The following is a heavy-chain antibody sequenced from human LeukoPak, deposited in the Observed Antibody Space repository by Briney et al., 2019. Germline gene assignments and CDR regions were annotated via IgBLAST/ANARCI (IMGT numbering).Heavy chain of an antibody. J-gene: IGHJ3*02. CDR1: GFSLSTSGVG. CDR2: IYWNDDK. Sequence: ESGPTLVNPTQTLTLTCTFSGFSLSTSGVGVGWIRQPPGKALEWLALIYWNDDKRYSPSLKSRLTITKDTSKNQVVLTMTNMDPVDTATYYCAHSPDAGDYYDSSGYYHAFDIWGQGTMVTVSS. V-gene: IGHV2-5*01. D-gene: IGHD3-22*01. CDR3: AHSPDAGDYYDSSGYYHAFDI.